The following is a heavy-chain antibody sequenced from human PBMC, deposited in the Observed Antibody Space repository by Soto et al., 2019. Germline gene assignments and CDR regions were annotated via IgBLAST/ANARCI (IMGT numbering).Heavy chain of an antibody. CDR3: ARGPSYSGWYRY. CDR2: INHSGST. Sequence: SETLSLTCAVYGGSFSGSYWSWIRQPPGKGLEWIGEINHSGSTNYNPSLKSRVTISVDTSKNQFSLKLSSVTAADTAVYYCARGPSYSGWYRYWGQGTLVTVSS. D-gene: IGHD6-19*01. CDR1: GGSFSGSY. J-gene: IGHJ4*02. V-gene: IGHV4-34*01.